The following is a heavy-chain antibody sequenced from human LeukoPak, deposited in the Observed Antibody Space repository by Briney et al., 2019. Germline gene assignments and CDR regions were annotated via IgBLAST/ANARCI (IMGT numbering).Heavy chain of an antibody. D-gene: IGHD3-22*01. CDR1: GFTFDDYG. CDR3: ARAGGGYYYAPGGKDDVFDI. V-gene: IGHV3-20*01. CDR2: INWNGGST. Sequence: GGSLRLSCAASGFTFDDYGMSWVRQAPGKGLEWVSGINWNGGSTGYADSVKGRFTISRDNAKNSLYLQMNSLRAEDTALYHCARAGGGYYYAPGGKDDVFDIWGQGTMVTVSS. J-gene: IGHJ3*02.